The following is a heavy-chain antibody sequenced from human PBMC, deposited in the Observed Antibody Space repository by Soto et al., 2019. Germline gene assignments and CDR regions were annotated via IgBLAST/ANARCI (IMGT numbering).Heavy chain of an antibody. J-gene: IGHJ5*02. D-gene: IGHD6-6*01. CDR2: IIPILGIA. CDR3: ARAQSSSNWFDP. Sequence: ASVKVSCKASGGTFSSYAISWVRQAPGQGLEWMGGIIPILGIANYAQKFQGRVTITADKSTSTAYMELSSLRSEDTAVYYCARAQSSSNWFDPWGQGTLVTVSS. CDR1: GGTFSSYA. V-gene: IGHV1-69*10.